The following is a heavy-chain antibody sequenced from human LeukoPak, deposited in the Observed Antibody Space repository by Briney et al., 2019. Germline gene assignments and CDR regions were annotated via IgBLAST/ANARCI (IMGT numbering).Heavy chain of an antibody. CDR3: ARVRNYDFWSGYWGSMDY. CDR2: IYYSGST. Sequence: SETLSLTCTVAGGSISSYYWSRIRQPPGKGLEWNGYIYYSGSTNYNPSLKSRVTISVDTSKNQFSLKLSSVTAADTVVYYCARVRNYDFWSGYWGSMDYWGQGTLVTVSS. D-gene: IGHD3-3*01. V-gene: IGHV4-59*01. J-gene: IGHJ4*02. CDR1: GGSISSYY.